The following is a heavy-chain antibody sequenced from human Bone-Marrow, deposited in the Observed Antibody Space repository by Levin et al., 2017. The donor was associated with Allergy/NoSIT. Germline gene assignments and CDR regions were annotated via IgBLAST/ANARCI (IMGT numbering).Heavy chain of an antibody. CDR3: ARSQFDS. J-gene: IGHJ5*01. V-gene: IGHV3-74*01. Sequence: GGSLRLSCGASGFIFSSYWMHWVRQTPGKGLVWDSRIDGDGRTTTYADSVKGRFTISRDNAKNTLYLQMDSLRVEDTAVYYCARSQFDSWGQGTVVTVSS. CDR1: GFIFSSYW. CDR2: IDGDGRTT.